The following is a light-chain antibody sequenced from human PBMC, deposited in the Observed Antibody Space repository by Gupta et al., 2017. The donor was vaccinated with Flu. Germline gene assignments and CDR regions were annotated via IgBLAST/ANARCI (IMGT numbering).Light chain of an antibody. J-gene: IGKJ1*01. CDR2: GAS. CDR3: QQYGSSRT. CDR1: QRVSSSY. V-gene: IGKV3-20*01. Sequence: EIVLTHSPGTLSLSLGERATLSCRASQRVSSSYFDWYQQKPGQTPRLLIYGASSRATGIPDRFSGSGSVTDFTLTSSRLEAEDFAVYYRQQYGSSRTFGQGTKVEIK.